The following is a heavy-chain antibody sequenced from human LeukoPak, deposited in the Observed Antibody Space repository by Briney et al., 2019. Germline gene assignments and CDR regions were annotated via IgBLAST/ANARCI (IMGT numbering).Heavy chain of an antibody. CDR2: ISSSSRRI. V-gene: IGHV3-21*01. D-gene: IGHD5-12*01. CDR1: GFTFSSYA. Sequence: PGGSLRLSCAASGFTFSSYAMNWVRQAPGKGLEWVSSISSSSRRIYQGDSVKGRFTISRDNAKNSLYLQMNSLRAEDTAVYYCARVGYSGYDRTDFDYWGQGTLVTVSS. CDR3: ARVGYSGYDRTDFDY. J-gene: IGHJ4*02.